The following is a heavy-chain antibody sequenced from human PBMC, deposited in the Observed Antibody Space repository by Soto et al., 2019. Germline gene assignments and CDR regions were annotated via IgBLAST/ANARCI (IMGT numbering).Heavy chain of an antibody. D-gene: IGHD6-13*01. V-gene: IGHV1-18*01. CDR1: GYTFTSYG. Sequence: ASVKVSCKASGYTFTSYGISWVRQAPGQGLEWMGWISAYNGNTNYAQKLQGRVTMTTDTSTSTAYMELRSPRSDDTAVYYCARDTIAAAGTYYYYGMDVWGQGTLVTVSS. CDR2: ISAYNGNT. J-gene: IGHJ6*02. CDR3: ARDTIAAAGTYYYYGMDV.